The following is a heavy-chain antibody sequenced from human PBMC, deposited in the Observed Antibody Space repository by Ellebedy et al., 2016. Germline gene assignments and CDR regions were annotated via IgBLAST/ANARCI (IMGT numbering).Heavy chain of an antibody. J-gene: IGHJ5*02. CDR2: ISYDGSNK. D-gene: IGHD4-17*01. CDR1: GFTFSSYA. Sequence: GGSLRLSXATSGFTFSSYAMHWVRQAPGKGLEWVALISYDGSNKYFADSVKGRFTISRDNSKNTLYLQMNSLRAEDTALYYCAKGDYGDYVWDNWFDPWGQGTLVTVSS. CDR3: AKGDYGDYVWDNWFDP. V-gene: IGHV3-30-3*01.